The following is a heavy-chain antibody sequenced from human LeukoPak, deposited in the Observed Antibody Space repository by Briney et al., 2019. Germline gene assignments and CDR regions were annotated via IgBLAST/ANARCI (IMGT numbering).Heavy chain of an antibody. D-gene: IGHD6-19*01. CDR1: GLTFDDYA. J-gene: IGHJ4*02. Sequence: PGGSLRLSCAASGLTFDDYAMHWVRQAPGKGLEWVSGISWNSGSIGYADSVKGRFTISRDNAKNSLYLQMNSLRAEDTALYYCAKDRPGSSGWYGSFDYWGQGTLVTVSS. CDR2: ISWNSGSI. V-gene: IGHV3-9*01. CDR3: AKDRPGSSGWYGSFDY.